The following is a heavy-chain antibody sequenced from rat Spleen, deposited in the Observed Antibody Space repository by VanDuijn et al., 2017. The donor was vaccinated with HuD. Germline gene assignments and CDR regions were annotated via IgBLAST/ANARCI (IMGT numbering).Heavy chain of an antibody. J-gene: IGHJ2*01. CDR3: GRRGYGGYIDD. Sequence: QVHLRESGPGLVQPSQTLSLTCTVSGFSLTSNGISWVRQPPGKGLEWIAAISSGGSTYFNSALKSRLSISRDTSKSQVFLKMNSLQTEDTAIYFCGRRGYGGYIDDWGQGVMVTVSS. CDR1: GFSLTSNG. V-gene: IGHV2S12*01. D-gene: IGHD1-11*01. CDR2: ISSGGST.